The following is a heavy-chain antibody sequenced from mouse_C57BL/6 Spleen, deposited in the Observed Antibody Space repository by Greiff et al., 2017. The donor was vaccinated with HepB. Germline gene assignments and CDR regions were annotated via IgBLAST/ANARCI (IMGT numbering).Heavy chain of an antibody. CDR3: ARGNSKKGFDY. D-gene: IGHD2-5*01. J-gene: IGHJ2*01. CDR1: GYTFTSYW. Sequence: VQLQQPGAELVRPGTSVKLSCKASGYTFTSYWMHWVKQRPGQGLEWIGVIDPSDSYTNYNQKFKGKATLTVDTSSSTAYMQLSSLTSEDSAVYYCARGNSKKGFDYWGQGTTLTVSS. V-gene: IGHV1-59*01. CDR2: IDPSDSYT.